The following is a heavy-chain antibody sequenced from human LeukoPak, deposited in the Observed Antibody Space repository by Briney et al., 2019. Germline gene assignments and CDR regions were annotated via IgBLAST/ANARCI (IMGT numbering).Heavy chain of an antibody. J-gene: IGHJ5*02. D-gene: IGHD6-13*01. V-gene: IGHV6-1*01. Sequence: SQTLSLTCAISGDSVSSNSAAWNWITQSPSRGLEWRGRTYYRSQWYSDYAGFVTGRTTINPDTSKNQFSLQLNSVTPEDTAVYYCARYGSSWYIDRWGQGTLVTVSS. CDR1: GDSVSSNSAA. CDR3: ARYGSSWYIDR. CDR2: TYYRSQWYS.